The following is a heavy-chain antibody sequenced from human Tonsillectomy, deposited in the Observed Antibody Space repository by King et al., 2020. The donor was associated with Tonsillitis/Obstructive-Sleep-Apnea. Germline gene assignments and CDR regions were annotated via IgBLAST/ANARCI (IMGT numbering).Heavy chain of an antibody. V-gene: IGHV3-48*03. CDR2: ISSSGSTI. CDR1: GFTFSSYE. D-gene: IGHD6-19*01. Sequence: VQLVESGGGLVQPGGSLRLSCAASGFTFSSYEMNWVRQAPGKGLEWVSYISSSGSTIYYADSVKGRFTISRDNAKNSLYLQMNSLRAEDTAVYYCARDSSGWPYNWFDPWGQGTLVTVSS. CDR3: ARDSSGWPYNWFDP. J-gene: IGHJ5*02.